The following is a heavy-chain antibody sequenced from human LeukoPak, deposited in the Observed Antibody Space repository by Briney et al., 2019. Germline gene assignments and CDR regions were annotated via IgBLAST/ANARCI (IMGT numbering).Heavy chain of an antibody. CDR3: ARLPSSLRYFDWLMEAYFDY. J-gene: IGHJ4*02. D-gene: IGHD3-9*01. Sequence: GESLKISCKGSGYSFTSYWIGWVRQMPGKGLEWMGIIYPGDSDTRYSPSFQGQVTISADKSISTAYLQWSSLKASDTAMYYCARLPSSLRYFDWLMEAYFDYWGQGTLVTVSS. CDR1: GYSFTSYW. CDR2: IYPGDSDT. V-gene: IGHV5-51*01.